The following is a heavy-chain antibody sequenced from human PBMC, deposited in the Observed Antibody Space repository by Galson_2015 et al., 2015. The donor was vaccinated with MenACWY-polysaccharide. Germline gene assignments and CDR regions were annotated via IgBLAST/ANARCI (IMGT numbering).Heavy chain of an antibody. CDR3: ARGGSGSLAPNGNAFDV. V-gene: IGHV6-1*01. CDR2: IYYRSKSYN. Sequence: ISGDSVSSNSAAWNWIRQSPSRGLEWLGRIYYRSKSYNDYAVSVKGRITINPDTSKNQFSLQLNSVTPEDTAVYFCARGGSGSLAPNGNAFDVWGQGTMVIVSS. CDR1: GDSVSSNSAA. D-gene: IGHD3-22*01. J-gene: IGHJ3*01.